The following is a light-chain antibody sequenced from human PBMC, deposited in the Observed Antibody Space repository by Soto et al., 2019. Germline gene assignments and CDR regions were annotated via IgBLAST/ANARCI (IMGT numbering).Light chain of an antibody. J-gene: IGLJ3*02. Sequence: QSALTQPASVSGSPGQSITIPCTGTSSDVGGYNYVSWYQQHPGKAPKLMIYEVSNRPSGVSNRFSGSKSGNTASLTISGLQAEDEADYYCSSYTSSSTWVFGGRTKLTVL. CDR3: SSYTSSSTWV. CDR1: SSDVGGYNY. V-gene: IGLV2-14*01. CDR2: EVS.